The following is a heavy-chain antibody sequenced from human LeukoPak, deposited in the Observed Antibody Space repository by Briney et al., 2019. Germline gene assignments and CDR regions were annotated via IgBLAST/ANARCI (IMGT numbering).Heavy chain of an antibody. Sequence: GGSLRLSCAASGFTFSAYSMSWVRQAPGKGLEWVSYIGRSSSTTYYADSLKGRFTISRDNAKNSLYLQMNSLRAEDTAVYYCAKSGGGTYYPFDYWGQGTLVTVSS. CDR1: GFTFSAYS. J-gene: IGHJ4*02. CDR2: IGRSSSTT. V-gene: IGHV3-48*04. D-gene: IGHD1-26*01. CDR3: AKSGGGTYYPFDY.